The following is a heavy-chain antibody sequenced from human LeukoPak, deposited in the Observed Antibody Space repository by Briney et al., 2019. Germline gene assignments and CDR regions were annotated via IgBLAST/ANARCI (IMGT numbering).Heavy chain of an antibody. Sequence: SVKVSCKASGGTFSSYAISWVRQAPGQGLEWMGGIIPIFGTANYAQKFQGRVTITADESTSTAYMELSSLRSEDTAVYYCASPDGGGRPYYGMDVWGQGTTVTVSS. V-gene: IGHV1-69*13. D-gene: IGHD4-23*01. J-gene: IGHJ6*02. CDR1: GGTFSSYA. CDR2: IIPIFGTA. CDR3: ASPDGGGRPYYGMDV.